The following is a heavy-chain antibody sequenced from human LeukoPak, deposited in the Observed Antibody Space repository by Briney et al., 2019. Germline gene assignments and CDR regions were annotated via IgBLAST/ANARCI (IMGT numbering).Heavy chain of an antibody. V-gene: IGHV3-9*01. J-gene: IGHJ4*02. D-gene: IGHD3-10*01. CDR2: ISWNSGTI. CDR3: AREGFFMVRGVIIRKGYFDY. CDR1: GFTFDDYA. Sequence: GGSLRLSCAASGFTFDDYAMHWVRQAPGKGLEWVSGISWNSGTIYYADSVKGRFTISRDNAKNSLYLQINSLRAEDTAVYYCAREGFFMVRGVIIRKGYFDYWGQGTLVTVSS.